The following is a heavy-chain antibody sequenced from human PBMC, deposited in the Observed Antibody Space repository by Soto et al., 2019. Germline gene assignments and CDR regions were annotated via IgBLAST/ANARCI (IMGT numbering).Heavy chain of an antibody. CDR1: GFTFSSYA. V-gene: IGHV3-23*01. D-gene: IGHD2-15*01. J-gene: IGHJ2*01. Sequence: GGSLRLSCAASGFTFSSYAMSWVRQAPGKGLEWVLGISGSGGATYYADSVKGRLTISRDNSKNTLYLQMNSLRAEDTAVYYCAKGLHCSGGSCTDPLFDLWGRGTLVTVSS. CDR3: AKGLHCSGGSCTDPLFDL. CDR2: ISGSGGAT.